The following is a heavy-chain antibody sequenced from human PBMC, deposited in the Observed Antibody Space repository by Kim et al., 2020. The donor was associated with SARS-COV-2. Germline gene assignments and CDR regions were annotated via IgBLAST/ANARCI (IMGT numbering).Heavy chain of an antibody. D-gene: IGHD6-19*01. V-gene: IGHV1-69*01. Sequence: AQKFQGRVTITADESTSTAYMELSSLRSEDTAVYYCARSIAVAILGAFDIWGQGTMVTVSS. J-gene: IGHJ3*02. CDR3: ARSIAVAILGAFDI.